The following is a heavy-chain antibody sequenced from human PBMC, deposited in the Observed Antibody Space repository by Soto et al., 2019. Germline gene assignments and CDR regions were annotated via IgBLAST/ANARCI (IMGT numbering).Heavy chain of an antibody. CDR2: IYPGNSNT. CDR1: GIDFGDHL. D-gene: IGHD2-15*01. J-gene: IGHJ3*02. CDR3: ASDSHCDGGNCPMGGFDM. Sequence: GEFLTISWTCSGIDFGDHLDALLRPMPGKGLEWVGIIYPGNSNTMYSPSFQGQVTISADTALSTTYLQWDTLKASDTAIYFCASDSHCDGGNCPMGGFDMWGQGTMVTVSS. V-gene: IGHV5-51*01.